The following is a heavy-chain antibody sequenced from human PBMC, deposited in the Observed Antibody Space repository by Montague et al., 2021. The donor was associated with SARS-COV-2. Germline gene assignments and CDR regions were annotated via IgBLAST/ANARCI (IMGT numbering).Heavy chain of an antibody. D-gene: IGHD6-19*01. CDR1: GGSIRSDGFY. CDR2: IDASGTT. V-gene: IGHV4-61*02. CDR3: ARGSGWMGNAFDI. Sequence: TLSLTCTVSGGSIRSDGFYWNWIRQPAGKGLEWIGRIDASGTTNYXPSLKSRVIISLDRSKNQFSLKLSSVIAADTAVYYCARGSGWMGNAFDIWGQGTMVTVSS. J-gene: IGHJ3*02.